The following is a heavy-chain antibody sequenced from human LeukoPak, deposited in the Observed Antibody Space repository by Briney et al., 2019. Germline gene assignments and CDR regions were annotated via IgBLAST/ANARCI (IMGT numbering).Heavy chain of an antibody. D-gene: IGHD2/OR15-2a*01. J-gene: IGHJ4*02. Sequence: SETLSLTCTVSGGSITSENWWSWVRQPPGKGLEWIGEVFHSGSTNYNPSLASRVTLSVDRSKNQFFLELASVTAADTATYYCARNRDRCLDYWGRGTLVTVSS. CDR2: VFHSGST. V-gene: IGHV4-4*02. CDR1: GGSITSENW. CDR3: ARNRDRCLDY.